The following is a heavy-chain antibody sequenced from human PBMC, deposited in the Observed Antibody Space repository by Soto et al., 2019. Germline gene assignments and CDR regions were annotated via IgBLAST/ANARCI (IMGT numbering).Heavy chain of an antibody. CDR3: ASTTTVTTVGYYYYYMDV. CDR1: GGTFSSYT. Sequence: QVQLVQSGAEVKKPGSSVKVSCKASGGTFSSYTISWVRQAPGQGLEWMGRIIPILGIANYAQKFQGRVTITADKSTSTAYMELSSLRSEDTAVYYCASTTTVTTVGYYYYYMDVWGKGTTVTVSS. V-gene: IGHV1-69*02. D-gene: IGHD4-17*01. CDR2: IIPILGIA. J-gene: IGHJ6*03.